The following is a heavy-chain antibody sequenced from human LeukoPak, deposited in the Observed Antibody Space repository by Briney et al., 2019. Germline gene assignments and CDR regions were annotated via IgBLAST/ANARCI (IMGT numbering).Heavy chain of an antibody. D-gene: IGHD3-22*01. CDR1: GGAISSYY. CDR2: IYYSGGT. Sequence: PSETLSLTCIVSGGAISSYYWSWIRQSPGKGLEWIGYIYYSGGTKYNPSLMSRVTMAFSSSQSQFSLSLTAVTAADTAVYYCARDGIYDSSGYYMDYWGQGTPAIVSS. CDR3: ARDGIYDSSGYYMDY. V-gene: IGHV4-59*01. J-gene: IGHJ4*02.